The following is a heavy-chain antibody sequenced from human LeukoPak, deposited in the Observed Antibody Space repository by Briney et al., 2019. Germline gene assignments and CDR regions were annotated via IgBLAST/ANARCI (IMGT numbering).Heavy chain of an antibody. V-gene: IGHV3-30-3*01. J-gene: IGHJ4*02. Sequence: GGSLRLSCAASGFTFSSYAMHWVRQAPGKGLEWVAVISYDGSNKYYADSVKGRFTISRDNSKNTLYLQMNSLRAEDTAVYYCVHYPGIAAHNDYWGQGTLVTVSS. D-gene: IGHD6-13*01. CDR2: ISYDGSNK. CDR3: VHYPGIAAHNDY. CDR1: GFTFSSYA.